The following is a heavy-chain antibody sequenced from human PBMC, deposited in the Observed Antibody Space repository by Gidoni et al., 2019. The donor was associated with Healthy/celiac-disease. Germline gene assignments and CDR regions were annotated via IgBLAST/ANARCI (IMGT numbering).Heavy chain of an antibody. CDR3: ARDLRGLGLWFGDDY. Sequence: QVQLVESGGGVVQSGRSLRLSCAASGFPFSSYGMHWVRQAPGKGLVWVAVIWYDGSNKYYADSVKGRFTISRDNSKNTLYLQMNSLRAEDTAVYYCARDLRGLGLWFGDDYWGQGTLVTVSS. J-gene: IGHJ4*02. CDR1: GFPFSSYG. CDR2: IWYDGSNK. V-gene: IGHV3-33*01. D-gene: IGHD3-10*01.